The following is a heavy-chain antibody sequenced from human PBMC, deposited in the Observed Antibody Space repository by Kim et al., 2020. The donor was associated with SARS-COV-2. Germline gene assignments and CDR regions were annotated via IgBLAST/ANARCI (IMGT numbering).Heavy chain of an antibody. D-gene: IGHD6-19*01. V-gene: IGHV3-23*01. CDR1: GFTFSNYD. Sequence: GGSLRLSCAASGFTFSNYDMSWVRQAPGKGLEWVASISGSAGSTYYADFVKGRFTISRDNSKNTLYVQMNTLRAEDTARYYCAKDMMYISGWFDSWGQGT. CDR3: AKDMMYISGWFDS. CDR2: ISGSAGST. J-gene: IGHJ5*01.